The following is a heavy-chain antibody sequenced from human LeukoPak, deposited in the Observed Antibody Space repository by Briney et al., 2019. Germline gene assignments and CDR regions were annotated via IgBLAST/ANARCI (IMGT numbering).Heavy chain of an antibody. V-gene: IGHV3-23*01. CDR1: GFTFSSYA. D-gene: IGHD3-22*01. Sequence: GGSLRLSCAASGFTFSSYAMSWVRQAPGKGLEWVSAISGSGGSTYYADSVKGRFTISRDNSKNTLYLQMNSLRAEDTAVYYCARVDSSGYYYLGDWGQGTLVTVSS. J-gene: IGHJ4*02. CDR3: ARVDSSGYYYLGD. CDR2: ISGSGGST.